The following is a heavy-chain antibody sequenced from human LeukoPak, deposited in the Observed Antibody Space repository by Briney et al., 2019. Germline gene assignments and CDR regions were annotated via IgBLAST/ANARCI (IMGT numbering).Heavy chain of an antibody. CDR2: MSNSGST. J-gene: IGHJ4*02. V-gene: IGHV4-39*01. Sequence: PSETLSLTCTVSGGSISSSIYYWGWIRQPPGKGLEWIGSMSNSGSTYYNPSLKSRVTISIDTSKNQFSLKLSSVTAADTAVYYCARVSPGYSSGMDYWGQGTLVTVSS. CDR1: GGSISSSIYY. CDR3: ARVSPGYSSGMDY. D-gene: IGHD6-19*01.